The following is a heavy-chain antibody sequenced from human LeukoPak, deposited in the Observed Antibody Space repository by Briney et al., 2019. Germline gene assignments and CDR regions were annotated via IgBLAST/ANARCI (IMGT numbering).Heavy chain of an antibody. J-gene: IGHJ3*02. CDR1: GVSISSYH. V-gene: IGHV4-59*01. Sequence: MPAETLSLLCTVSGVSISSYHWHWIREPPGKGLEWIGYLYYSESTNYNPSLKSRVTISVDTSKNQYSLKLSSVTAADTAVYYCAGRLWRRDGYNLSAFDIWGQGTMVTVSS. D-gene: IGHD5-24*01. CDR3: AGRLWRRDGYNLSAFDI. CDR2: LYYSEST.